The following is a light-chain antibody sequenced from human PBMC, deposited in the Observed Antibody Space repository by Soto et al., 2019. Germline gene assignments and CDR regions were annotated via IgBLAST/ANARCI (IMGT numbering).Light chain of an antibody. CDR3: QQYNIFPLT. Sequence: DIQMTQSPSTLSASVGDRVTITCRASQSISVWLAWYQQKPGKAPNLLIYKASSLQSGVPSRFSGSGSETEFTLAISSLQPDDFATYFCQQYNIFPLTFGGGTKVEIK. J-gene: IGKJ4*01. V-gene: IGKV1-5*03. CDR1: QSISVW. CDR2: KAS.